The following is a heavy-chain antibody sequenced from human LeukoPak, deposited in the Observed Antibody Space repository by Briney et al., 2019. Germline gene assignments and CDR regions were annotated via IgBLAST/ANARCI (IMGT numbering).Heavy chain of an antibody. V-gene: IGHV3-7*03. J-gene: IGHJ4*02. CDR1: GFTFSSYW. CDR2: IKQGGSEK. D-gene: IGHD3-10*01. CDR3: AKEPTLLRAGAYFDY. Sequence: GGSLRLSCAASGFTFSSYWMSWVRQAPGRGLDWVANIKQGGSEKYYVDSVKGRFTISRDDAKSSLYLQMNSLRAEDTAVYYCAKEPTLLRAGAYFDYWGQGTLVTVSS.